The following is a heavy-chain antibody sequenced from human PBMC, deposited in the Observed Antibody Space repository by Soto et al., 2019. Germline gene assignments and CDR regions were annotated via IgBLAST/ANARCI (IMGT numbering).Heavy chain of an antibody. CDR1: GFSLSTSGVG. J-gene: IGHJ1*01. CDR2: IYWDDDK. Sequence: QITLKESGPTLVKPTQTLTLTCTFSGFSLSTSGVGVGWIRQPPGKALEWLALIYWDDDKRYSPSLKSRLTITKDTSKKQVVLTMTNMDPVDTATYYCAHTYYDFWSGYYPRAEYFQHWGQGTLVTVSS. V-gene: IGHV2-5*02. D-gene: IGHD3-3*01. CDR3: AHTYYDFWSGYYPRAEYFQH.